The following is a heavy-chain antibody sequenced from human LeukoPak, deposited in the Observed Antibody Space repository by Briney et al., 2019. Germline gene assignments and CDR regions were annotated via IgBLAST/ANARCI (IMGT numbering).Heavy chain of an antibody. Sequence: PSETLSLTCTVSGGSISSSSYYWGWSRQPPGKGLECIRSIYYSGSTYYNPSLKSRVTISVDTSKNQFSLKLSSVTAADTAVYYCARRVPAAIRYYYGMDVWGQVTTVTVSS. D-gene: IGHD2-2*01. J-gene: IGHJ6*02. CDR3: ARRVPAAIRYYYGMDV. CDR2: IYYSGST. CDR1: GGSISSSSYY. V-gene: IGHV4-39*01.